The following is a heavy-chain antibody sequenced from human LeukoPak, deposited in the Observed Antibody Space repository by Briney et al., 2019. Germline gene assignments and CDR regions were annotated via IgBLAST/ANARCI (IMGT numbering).Heavy chain of an antibody. Sequence: GGSLRLSCSVSGFTFSSYGMHWVRQAPGKGLEWVAVISYDGSNKYYADSVKGRFTISRDNSKNTLYLQMNNLTTEDTAVYYCAKEVSDYVTYYYMDVWGKGTTVTVSS. V-gene: IGHV3-30*18. D-gene: IGHD4-17*01. CDR2: ISYDGSNK. CDR3: AKEVSDYVTYYYMDV. J-gene: IGHJ6*03. CDR1: GFTFSSYG.